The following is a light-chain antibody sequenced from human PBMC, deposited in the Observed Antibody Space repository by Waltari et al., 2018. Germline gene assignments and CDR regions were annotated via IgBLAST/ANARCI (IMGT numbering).Light chain of an antibody. CDR3: QQYYSYPPWT. Sequence: AIRLTQSPSSFSASTGARVTITCRASQGISSYLAWYQQKPGKAPKLLIYAASTLQSGVPSRFSGSGSGTDCTLTISCLQSEDFATYYCQQYYSYPPWTFGQGTKVEIK. CDR1: QGISSY. V-gene: IGKV1-8*01. J-gene: IGKJ1*01. CDR2: AAS.